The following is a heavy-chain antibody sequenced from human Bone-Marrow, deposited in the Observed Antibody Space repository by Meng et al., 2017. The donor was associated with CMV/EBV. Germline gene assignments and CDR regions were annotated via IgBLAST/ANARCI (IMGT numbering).Heavy chain of an antibody. D-gene: IGHD3-3*01. J-gene: IGHJ6*02. CDR3: ARDNYDFWSGYFPYYNYGMDV. CDR2: ISSSSSYI. CDR1: GFTFSSYS. Sequence: GESLKISCAASGFTFSSYSMNWARQAPGKGLEWVSSISSSSSYIYYADSVKGRFTISRDNAKNSLYLQMNSLRAEDTAVYYCARDNYDFWSGYFPYYNYGMDVWGQGTTVTVSS. V-gene: IGHV3-21*01.